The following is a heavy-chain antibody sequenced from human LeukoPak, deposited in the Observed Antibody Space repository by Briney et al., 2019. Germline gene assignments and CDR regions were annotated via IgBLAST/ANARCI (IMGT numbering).Heavy chain of an antibody. CDR3: ATGGQSRPETDDY. CDR2: IYYSGST. CDR1: GGSIGRYC. Sequence: SETLSLTCTVAGGSIGRYCWNWVRQPPGKGLEWIGSIYYSGSTYYNPSLKSRVTISVDTSKNQFSLKLSSVTAADTAVYYCATGGQSRPETDDYWGQGTLVTVSS. J-gene: IGHJ4*02. V-gene: IGHV4-59*12. D-gene: IGHD1-14*01.